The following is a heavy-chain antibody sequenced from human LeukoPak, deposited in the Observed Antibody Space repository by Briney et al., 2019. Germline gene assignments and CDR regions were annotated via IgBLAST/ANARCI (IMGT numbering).Heavy chain of an antibody. V-gene: IGHV3-30*18. D-gene: IGHD6-19*01. CDR3: AKDGGSSRQWLVRMARPFDY. CDR1: GVTFSSYG. J-gene: IGHJ4*02. Sequence: GGALRLSCAASGVTFSSYGMHWGRQAPGKGLEGGAVISYDGSNKYYADSVKGGFTISRDNSKNTLYLQMNSLRAEDTAVYYCAKDGGSSRQWLVRMARPFDYWGQGTLVTVSS. CDR2: ISYDGSNK.